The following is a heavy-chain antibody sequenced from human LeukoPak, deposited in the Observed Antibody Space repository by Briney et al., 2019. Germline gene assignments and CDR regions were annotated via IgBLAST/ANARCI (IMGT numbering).Heavy chain of an antibody. CDR2: IYSGGST. CDR3: ARGSHDYGDYSAAFDI. D-gene: IGHD4-17*01. V-gene: IGHV3-66*01. Sequence: GVSLRLSCAASGFTVSSNYMSWVRQDPGKGLEWVSVIYSGGSTYYADSVKGRFTISRDNSKNTLYLQMNSLRAEDTAVYYCARGSHDYGDYSAAFDIWGQGTMVTVSS. CDR1: GFTVSSNY. J-gene: IGHJ3*02.